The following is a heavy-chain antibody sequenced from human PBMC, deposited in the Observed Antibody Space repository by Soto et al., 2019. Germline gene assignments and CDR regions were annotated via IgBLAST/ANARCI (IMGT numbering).Heavy chain of an antibody. CDR1: GFPFSSYT. D-gene: IGHD3-3*01. J-gene: IGHJ6*02. V-gene: IGHV3-21*06. Sequence: GSLRLSCSASGFPFSSYTMYLVRQAPGKGLEWVSSITTSSSRNIFYADSLKGRFTISRDNANNILYLQMNNLRVEDTAVYYCARDDPIFGAIPRMDIWGQGTTVNVSS. CDR2: ITTSSSRNI. CDR3: ARDDPIFGAIPRMDI.